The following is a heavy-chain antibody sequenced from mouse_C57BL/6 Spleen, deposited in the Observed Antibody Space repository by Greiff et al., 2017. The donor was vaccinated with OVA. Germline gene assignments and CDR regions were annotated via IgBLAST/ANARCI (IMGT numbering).Heavy chain of an antibody. D-gene: IGHD1-1*01. Sequence: EVQLQQSGPELVKPGASVKMSCKASGYTFTDYNMHWVKQSHGKSLEWIGYINPNNGGTSYNQKFKGKATLTVNKSSSTAYMELRSLTSEESAVYYGANSAYYGSSSWFAYWGQGTLVTVSA. V-gene: IGHV1-22*01. CDR1: GYTFTDYN. CDR3: ANSAYYGSSSWFAY. CDR2: INPNNGGT. J-gene: IGHJ3*01.